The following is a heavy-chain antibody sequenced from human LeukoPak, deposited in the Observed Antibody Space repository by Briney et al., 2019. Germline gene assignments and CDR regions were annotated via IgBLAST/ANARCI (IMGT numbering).Heavy chain of an antibody. Sequence: GGSLRLSCAASGFTFSSYAMSWVRQAPGKGLEWVSAISGSGDSTYYADSVKGRFTISRDNSKNTLYLQMNSLRAEDTAVYYCAKELYNYGDYGAEGLDVGGQGTTVTVS. CDR2: ISGSGDST. D-gene: IGHD4-17*01. CDR3: AKELYNYGDYGAEGLDV. J-gene: IGHJ6*02. V-gene: IGHV3-23*01. CDR1: GFTFSSYA.